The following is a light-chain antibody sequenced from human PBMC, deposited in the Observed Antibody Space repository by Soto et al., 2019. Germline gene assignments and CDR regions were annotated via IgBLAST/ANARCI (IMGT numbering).Light chain of an antibody. CDR3: QRYNSAPYT. CDR2: AAS. J-gene: IGKJ2*01. CDR1: QGISDY. V-gene: IGKV1-27*01. Sequence: DIQMTQSPSSLSASVGDRVTITCRASQGISDYLAWFQQKPGKVPKLLIYAASTLQSRVPSRFRGSGSGTDFTLTISSLQFEDVATYYCQRYNSAPYTFGQGTKLEIK.